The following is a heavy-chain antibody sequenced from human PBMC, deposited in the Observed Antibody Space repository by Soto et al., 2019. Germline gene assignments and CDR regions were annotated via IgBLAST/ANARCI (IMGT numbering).Heavy chain of an antibody. CDR1: GGSISNHY. D-gene: IGHD2-21*02. CDR2: IYYNGNT. Sequence: QVQLQESGPGLVKPSETLSLTCTVSGGSISNHYWSWIRQPPGKGLEWIGYIYYNGNTNYNPSLKSRVTMSVETSKNQISLKLSSVTAADTAVYYCVRANWYSEYWGQGTLVTVSS. V-gene: IGHV4-59*11. J-gene: IGHJ4*02. CDR3: VRANWYSEY.